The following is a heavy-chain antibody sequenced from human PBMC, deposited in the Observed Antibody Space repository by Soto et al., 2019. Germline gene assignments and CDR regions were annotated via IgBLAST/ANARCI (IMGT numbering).Heavy chain of an antibody. CDR2: MSPGGNSQ. V-gene: IGHV3-30-3*01. D-gene: IGHD3-22*01. J-gene: IGHJ4*02. Sequence: QTGGSLRLSCAAPGFNFNIHALHWIRQAPGEGLEWVAVMSPGGNSQYYADSVKGRFTISRDTSKSTLYLQMTSLRPEDTAVYYCASRAAFYYDTSRYWGQGTLVTVSS. CDR3: ASRAAFYYDTSRY. CDR1: GFNFNIHA.